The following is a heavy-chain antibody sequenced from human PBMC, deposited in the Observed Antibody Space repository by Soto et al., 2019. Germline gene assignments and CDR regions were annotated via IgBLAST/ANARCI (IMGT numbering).Heavy chain of an antibody. Sequence: QVQLQQWGAGLLKPSETLSLTCAVYGGSFSGYYWSWIRQPPGKGLEWIGEINHSGSTNYNPSLKSRGPLSVDTSKNQFSLKLGPWTAPGPAGYYWAGAPPYSSSWHNWFDPWGQGTLVTVSS. CDR3: AGAPPYSSSWHNWFDP. CDR2: INHSGST. J-gene: IGHJ5*02. CDR1: GGSFSGYY. V-gene: IGHV4-34*01. D-gene: IGHD6-13*01.